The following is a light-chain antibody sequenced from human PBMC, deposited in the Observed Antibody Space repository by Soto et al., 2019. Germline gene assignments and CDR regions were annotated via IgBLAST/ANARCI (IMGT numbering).Light chain of an antibody. CDR3: CSYAGNSTFI. CDR2: EGS. V-gene: IGLV2-23*03. CDR1: SSDVGSYNL. Sequence: QSVLTQPASVSGSPGQSITISCTGTSSDVGSYNLVSWYQQHPGKAPKLMIYEGSKRPSGVSNRFSGSKSGNTASLTISGLQAEDEADYYCCSYAGNSTFIFGGGTQLTVL. J-gene: IGLJ2*01.